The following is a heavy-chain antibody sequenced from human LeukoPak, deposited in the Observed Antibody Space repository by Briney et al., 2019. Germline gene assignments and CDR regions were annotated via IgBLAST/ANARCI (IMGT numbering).Heavy chain of an antibody. CDR2: ISWNSDNI. J-gene: IGHJ4*02. V-gene: IGHV3-9*01. CDR1: GFTFYASA. D-gene: IGHD3-10*01. CDR3: VKDGGSYGSGSSSFSH. Sequence: GRSLRLSCAASGFTFYASAMHWVRQNPEKGLEWVSGISWNSDNIAYVDSVKGRFTISRDNRKNSLYLQMDSQRPEDTALYYCVKDGGSYGSGSSSFSHWGQGTLVIVS.